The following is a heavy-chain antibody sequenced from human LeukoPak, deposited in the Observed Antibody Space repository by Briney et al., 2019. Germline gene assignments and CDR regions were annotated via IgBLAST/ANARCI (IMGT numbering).Heavy chain of an antibody. Sequence: PGGSLRLSCAASGFTFSSYWMSWVRQAPGKGLEWVANIKQDGCEKYYVDSVKGRFTISRDNAKNSLYLQMNSLRAEDTAVYYCARRVPDYYGSGQFDYWGQGTLVTVSS. CDR1: GFTFSSYW. CDR2: IKQDGCEK. V-gene: IGHV3-7*01. J-gene: IGHJ4*02. CDR3: ARRVPDYYGSGQFDY. D-gene: IGHD3-10*01.